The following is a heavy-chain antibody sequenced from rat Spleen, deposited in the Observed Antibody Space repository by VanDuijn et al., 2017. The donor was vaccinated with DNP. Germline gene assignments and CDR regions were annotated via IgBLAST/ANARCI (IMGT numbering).Heavy chain of an antibody. J-gene: IGHJ2*01. D-gene: IGHD4-3*01. Sequence: EVQLVESGGGLVQPGRSLRLSCVTSGFTFNNYWMTWIRQVPGKGLEWVASITSSGGSTYYPDSVKGRFTISRDNAKNTLYLQMNSLRSEDTATYYCARGSGPDYWGQGVMVTVSS. V-gene: IGHV5-31*01. CDR1: GFTFNNYW. CDR3: ARGSGPDY. CDR2: ITSSGGST.